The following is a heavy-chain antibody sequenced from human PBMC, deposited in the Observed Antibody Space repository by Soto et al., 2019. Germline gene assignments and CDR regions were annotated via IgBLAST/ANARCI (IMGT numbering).Heavy chain of an antibody. CDR2: IYPGDSDT. D-gene: IGHD6-19*01. Sequence: PGESLKISCKGSGYSFTSYWIGWVRQMPGKGLEWMGIIYPGDSDTRYSPSFQGQVTISADKSISTAYLQWSSLKASDTAMYYCARSSVAGTWSYYYGMDVWGQGTTVTVSS. V-gene: IGHV5-51*01. CDR1: GYSFTSYW. CDR3: ARSSVAGTWSYYYGMDV. J-gene: IGHJ6*02.